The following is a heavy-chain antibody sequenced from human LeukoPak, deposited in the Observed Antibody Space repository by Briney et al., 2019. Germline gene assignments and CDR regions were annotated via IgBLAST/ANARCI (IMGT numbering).Heavy chain of an antibody. D-gene: IGHD3-10*02. V-gene: IGHV4-39*01. CDR3: ASVRGGLFDY. J-gene: IGHJ4*02. CDR1: GGSISSSSYY. Sequence: PSETLSLTCTVSGGSISSSSYYWGWIRQPPGKGLEWIGSIYYSGSTYYNPSLKSRVTISVDTSKNQFSLKLSSVTAADTAVYYCASVRGGLFDYWGRGTLVTVSS. CDR2: IYYSGST.